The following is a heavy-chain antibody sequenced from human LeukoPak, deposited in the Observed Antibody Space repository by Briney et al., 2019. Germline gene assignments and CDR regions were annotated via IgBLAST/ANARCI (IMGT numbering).Heavy chain of an antibody. D-gene: IGHD3-22*01. CDR2: IWYDGRNK. J-gene: IGHJ5*02. V-gene: IGHV3-33*01. Sequence: GGSLRLSCAASGFTFSSYGMHWVRQAPGKGLEWVEVIWYDGRNKYHADSVKGRFTIYIDNSKNTLYLQMNNLIAEDTAVYYCARDYDSRGYSPAAWGQGTLVTVSS. CDR3: ARDYDSRGYSPAA. CDR1: GFTFSSYG.